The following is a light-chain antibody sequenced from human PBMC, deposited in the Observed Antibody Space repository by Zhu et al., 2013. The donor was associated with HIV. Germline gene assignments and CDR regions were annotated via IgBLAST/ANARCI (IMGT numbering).Light chain of an antibody. J-gene: IGKJ2*03. Sequence: DIVMTQSPATLSMSPGERAILSCRASQTIRTNLAWYQQRRGQAPRLLIFDGSTRATGTPARFSGSGSGTEFTLTISSLQPDDFATYYCQHYNNYPYSFGQGTKLETK. CDR3: QHYNNYPYS. CDR1: QTIRTN. CDR2: DGS. V-gene: IGKV3-15*01.